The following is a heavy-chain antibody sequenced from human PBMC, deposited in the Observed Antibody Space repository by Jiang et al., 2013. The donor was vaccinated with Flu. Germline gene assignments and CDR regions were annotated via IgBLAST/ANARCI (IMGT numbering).Heavy chain of an antibody. Sequence: SCKASGYTFTGYYMHWVRQAPGQGLEWMGWINPNSGGTNYAQKFQGWVTMTRDTSISTAYMELSRLRSDDTAVYYCARAPVEMATINLVGAFDIWGQGTMVTVSS. CDR1: GYTFTGYY. CDR2: INPNSGGT. V-gene: IGHV1-2*04. CDR3: ARAPVEMATINLVGAFDI. D-gene: IGHD5-24*01. J-gene: IGHJ3*02.